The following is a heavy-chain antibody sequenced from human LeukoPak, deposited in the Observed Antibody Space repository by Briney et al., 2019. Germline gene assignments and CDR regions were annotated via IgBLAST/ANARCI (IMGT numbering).Heavy chain of an antibody. CDR1: GYTFTSYG. V-gene: IGHV1-18*01. Sequence: ASVKVSCKASGYTFTSYGISWVRQAPGQGLEWMEWISAYNGNTNYAQKLQGRVTMTRDTSTTTAYMELSSLTSDDTAVYFCAKGEISYGSGSPHFDYWAQGTLVTVSS. CDR3: AKGEISYGSGSPHFDY. J-gene: IGHJ4*02. D-gene: IGHD3-10*01. CDR2: ISAYNGNT.